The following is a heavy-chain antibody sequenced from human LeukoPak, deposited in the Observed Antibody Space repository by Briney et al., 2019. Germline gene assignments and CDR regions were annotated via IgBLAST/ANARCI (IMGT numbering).Heavy chain of an antibody. CDR3: ARGNPYSSGRLRWFDP. J-gene: IGHJ5*02. V-gene: IGHV4-31*03. Sequence: SETLSLTCTVSGGSISSGGYYWSWIRQHPGKGLEWIGYIYYSGSTYYNPSLKSRVTISVDTSKNQFSLKLSSVTAADTAVYYCARGNPYSSGRLRWFDPWGQGTLVTVSS. CDR1: GGSISSGGYY. D-gene: IGHD6-19*01. CDR2: IYYSGST.